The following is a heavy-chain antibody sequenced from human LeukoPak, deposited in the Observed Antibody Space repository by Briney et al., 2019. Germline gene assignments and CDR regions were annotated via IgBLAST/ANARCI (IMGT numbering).Heavy chain of an antibody. CDR2: IYYSGST. CDR1: GGSFSSSSYY. Sequence: SETLSLTCTVSGGSFSSSSYYWGWIRQPPGKGLEWIGSIYYSGSTYYNPSPQSRVTLSVDTSKNQFSLKLSSVTAADTAVYYCARRGKYSSSDWFDPWGQGTLGTVSS. CDR3: ARRGKYSSSDWFDP. D-gene: IGHD6-6*01. V-gene: IGHV4-39*01. J-gene: IGHJ5*02.